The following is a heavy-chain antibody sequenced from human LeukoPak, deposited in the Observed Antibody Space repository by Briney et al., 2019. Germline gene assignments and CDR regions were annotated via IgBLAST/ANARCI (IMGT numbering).Heavy chain of an antibody. CDR3: AREVGASNDAFDI. CDR2: IKQDGSEK. Sequence: GGSLSLSCAASGFTFSSYWMSWVRQAPGKGLEWVANIKQDGSEKYYVGSVKGRFTISRDNAKNSLYLQMNSLRAEDTAVYYCAREVGASNDAFDIWGQGTMVTVSS. CDR1: GFTFSSYW. J-gene: IGHJ3*02. D-gene: IGHD1-26*01. V-gene: IGHV3-7*05.